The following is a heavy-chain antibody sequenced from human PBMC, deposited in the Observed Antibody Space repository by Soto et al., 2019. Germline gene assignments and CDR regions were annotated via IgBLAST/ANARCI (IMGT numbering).Heavy chain of an antibody. Sequence: GASVKVSCKASGGTFSSYAISWVRQAPGQGLEWMGGIIPIFGTAYYAQKFQGRVTITADESTSTAYMELSSLRSEDTAVYYCAFRSSGSYHYGMDVWGQGTTVTVSS. V-gene: IGHV1-69*13. D-gene: IGHD1-26*01. CDR1: GGTFSSYA. J-gene: IGHJ6*02. CDR3: AFRSSGSYHYGMDV. CDR2: IIPIFGTA.